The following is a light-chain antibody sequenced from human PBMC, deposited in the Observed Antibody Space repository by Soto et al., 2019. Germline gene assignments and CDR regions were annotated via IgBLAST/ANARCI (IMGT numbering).Light chain of an antibody. CDR2: DAS. CDR3: QQYAGPPTT. CDR1: QSISNH. Sequence: DIHITQSPSSLSPSVEDRVIITCRASQSISNHLNWYQQKPGKAPKLLIFDASSLQSGVPPRFSGSGSGTDFTLTISRLEPEDFAVYFCQQYAGPPTTFGQGTRLEI. J-gene: IGKJ5*01. V-gene: IGKV1-39*01.